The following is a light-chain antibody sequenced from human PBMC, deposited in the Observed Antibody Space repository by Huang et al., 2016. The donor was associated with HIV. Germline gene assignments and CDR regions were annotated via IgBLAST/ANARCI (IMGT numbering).Light chain of an antibody. CDR2: VAS. CDR3: QQYNNWPWT. J-gene: IGKJ1*01. CDR1: QSVSNN. V-gene: IGKV3D-15*01. Sequence: EIVMTQSPGTLSVSPGERATLSCRASQSVSNNLAWYQQKPGQAPRLLIYVASTRATGIPARFSGSGSGTEFTLTISSLHSEDFAVYHCQQYNNWPWTFGQGTKVEIK.